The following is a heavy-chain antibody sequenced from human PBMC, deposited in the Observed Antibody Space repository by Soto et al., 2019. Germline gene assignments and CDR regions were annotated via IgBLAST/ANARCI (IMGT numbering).Heavy chain of an antibody. D-gene: IGHD4-17*01. CDR2: IIPIFGTA. J-gene: IGHJ4*02. Sequence: QVQLVQSGAEVKKPGSSVKVSCKASGGTFSSYAISWVRQAPGQGLEWMGGIIPIFGTANYAQKFQGRVTITADESTSTGRMERSSLGSEDTAVYYCAKAGDYGLERYFDYRGRGTLVTVSS. V-gene: IGHV1-69*12. CDR3: AKAGDYGLERYFDY. CDR1: GGTFSSYA.